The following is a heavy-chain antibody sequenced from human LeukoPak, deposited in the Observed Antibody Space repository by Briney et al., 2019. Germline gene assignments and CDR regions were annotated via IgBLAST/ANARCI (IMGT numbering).Heavy chain of an antibody. CDR2: ISSSGSTI. CDR3: ARARLTDYVWGRRTFDI. CDR1: GFTFSSYE. Sequence: GGSLRLSCAVSGFTFSSYEMNWVRQAPGKGLEWVSYISSSGSTIYYADSVKGRFTISRDNAKKSLYLQMNSLRSEDTAVYYCARARLTDYVWGRRTFDIWGQGTMVTISS. D-gene: IGHD3-16*01. V-gene: IGHV3-48*03. J-gene: IGHJ3*02.